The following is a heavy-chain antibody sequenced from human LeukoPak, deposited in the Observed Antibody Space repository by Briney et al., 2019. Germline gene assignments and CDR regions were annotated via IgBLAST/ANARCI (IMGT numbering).Heavy chain of an antibody. CDR2: IDSSGTT. D-gene: IGHD2-15*01. Sequence: SETLSLTCPVSGPSMRNSFWSWIRQPAGKGLEWLGRIDSSGTTNYNPSLKSRVSLSVDTSENPFSLRLTSVSAADTALYYCARAPAGCGGTCAFDHWGQGILVTVSS. V-gene: IGHV4-4*07. J-gene: IGHJ4*02. CDR1: GPSMRNSF. CDR3: ARAPAGCGGTCAFDH.